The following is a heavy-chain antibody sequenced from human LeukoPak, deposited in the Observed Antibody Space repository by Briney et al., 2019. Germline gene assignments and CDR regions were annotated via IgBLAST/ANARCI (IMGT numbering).Heavy chain of an antibody. CDR1: GFTFSTYW. D-gene: IGHD2-2*01. Sequence: QPGESLRLSCAASGFTFSTYWMSWVRQAPGKGLEWVANIKQDGSERYYVDSVKGRFTISRDNAKNSLYLQMNSLRAEDTAVYYCAKVPAAVLNSVESWGQGTLVTVSP. V-gene: IGHV3-7*01. J-gene: IGHJ4*02. CDR3: AKVPAAVLNSVES. CDR2: IKQDGSER.